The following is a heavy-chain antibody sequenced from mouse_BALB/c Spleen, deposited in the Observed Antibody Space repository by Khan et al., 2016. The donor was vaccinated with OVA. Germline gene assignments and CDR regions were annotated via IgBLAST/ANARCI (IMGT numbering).Heavy chain of an antibody. D-gene: IGHD2-10*01. CDR1: GYTFTNYG. Sequence: QIQLVQSGPELKKPGETVKISCKASGYTFTNYGMNWVKQSPGKALKWMGWINTYTGEPTYADDFKGRFAFSLETSVNTAYLQINNLKNEDTATYFCARPPYFSYTLDHWGQGTSVTVSS. J-gene: IGHJ4*01. CDR3: ARPPYFSYTLDH. CDR2: INTYTGEP. V-gene: IGHV9-3-1*01.